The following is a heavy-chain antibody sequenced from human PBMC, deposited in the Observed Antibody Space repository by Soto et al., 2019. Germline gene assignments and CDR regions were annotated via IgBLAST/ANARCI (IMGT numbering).Heavy chain of an antibody. D-gene: IGHD6-19*01. CDR3: ARELVSDSSGWGGRSCWFDP. J-gene: IGHJ5*02. Sequence: PSQTLSLTCAISGDSVSSNSAAWNWIRQSPSRGLEWLGRTYYRSKWYNDYAVSVKSRITINPDSSKNQFSLQLNSVTPEDTAVYYFARELVSDSSGWGGRSCWFDPWGQGTLVTVSS. CDR2: TYYRSKWYN. V-gene: IGHV6-1*01. CDR1: GDSVSSNSAA.